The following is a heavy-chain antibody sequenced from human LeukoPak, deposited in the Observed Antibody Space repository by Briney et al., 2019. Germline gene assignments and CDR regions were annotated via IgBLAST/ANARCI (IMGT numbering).Heavy chain of an antibody. V-gene: IGHV1-69*04. CDR2: IIPILGIA. CDR3: AKDLKPSSSWYLYDY. CDR1: GGTFSSYA. D-gene: IGHD6-13*01. Sequence: GSSVKVSCKASGGTFSSYAISWVRQAPGQGLEWMGRIIPILGIANYAQKFQGRVTITADTSASTAYMELSSLTSEDTAVYYCAKDLKPSSSWYLYDYWGQGTLVTVSS. J-gene: IGHJ4*02.